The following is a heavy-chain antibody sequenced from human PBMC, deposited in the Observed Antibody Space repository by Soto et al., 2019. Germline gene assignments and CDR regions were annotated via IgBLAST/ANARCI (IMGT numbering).Heavy chain of an antibody. J-gene: IGHJ4*02. Sequence: GGSLRLSCAATGFTLSSYSMNWVRQAPGKGLEWVSSISSSSSYIYYADSVKGRFTISRDNAKNSLYLQMNSLRAEDTAVYYCARDIGYCSGGSCSCWGQGTLVTVSS. V-gene: IGHV3-21*01. CDR2: ISSSSSYI. D-gene: IGHD2-15*01. CDR1: GFTLSSYS. CDR3: ARDIGYCSGGSCSC.